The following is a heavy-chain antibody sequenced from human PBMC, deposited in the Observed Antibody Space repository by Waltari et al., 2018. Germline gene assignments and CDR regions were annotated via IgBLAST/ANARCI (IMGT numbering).Heavy chain of an antibody. Sequence: EVQLLESGGGLVQPGGSLRLSCAASGFPFSRYAMSWVRQAPGKGLEWVSAISGSGGSTYYADSVKGRFTISRDNSKNTLYLQMNSLRAEDTAVYYCAKVGYDFWSGYSRFDPWGQGTLVTVSS. CDR3: AKVGYDFWSGYSRFDP. CDR2: ISGSGGST. J-gene: IGHJ5*02. V-gene: IGHV3-23*01. CDR1: GFPFSRYA. D-gene: IGHD3-3*01.